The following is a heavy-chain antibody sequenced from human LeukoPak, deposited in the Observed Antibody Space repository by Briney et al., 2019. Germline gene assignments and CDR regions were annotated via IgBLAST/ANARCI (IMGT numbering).Heavy chain of an antibody. Sequence: ASVKVSCKASGYTFTSYYMHWVRQAPGQGLEWMGVINPTGGTTTYAQKFQGRVTMTRDTSTRTAYMELSSLRSEDTAVYYCVTDYCSGGRCPRPWGQGTLVTVSS. V-gene: IGHV1-46*01. CDR1: GYTFTSYY. CDR2: INPTGGTT. CDR3: VTDYCSGGRCPRP. J-gene: IGHJ5*02. D-gene: IGHD2-15*01.